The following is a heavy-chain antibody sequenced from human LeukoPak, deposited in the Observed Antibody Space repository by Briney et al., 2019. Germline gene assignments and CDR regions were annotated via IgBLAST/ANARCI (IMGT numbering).Heavy chain of an antibody. CDR1: GYTFTSYG. Sequence: ASVKVSCKASGYTFTSYGISWVRQAPGQGLERMGWISAYNGNTNYAQKLQGRVTMTTDTSTSTAYMELSSLRSEDTAVYYCARAYSGYDPDYWGQGTLVTVSS. CDR3: ARAYSGYDPDY. D-gene: IGHD5-12*01. J-gene: IGHJ4*02. CDR2: ISAYNGNT. V-gene: IGHV1-18*01.